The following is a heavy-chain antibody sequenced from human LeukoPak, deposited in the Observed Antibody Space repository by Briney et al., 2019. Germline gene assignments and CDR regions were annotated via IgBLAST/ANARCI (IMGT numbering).Heavy chain of an antibody. J-gene: IGHJ4*01. Sequence: GESLKISCKGSGYSFTSYWIGWVHQMPGKGLEWMGIIYPGDSDTRYSPSFQGQVTISADKSITTAYLQWSSLQAPDTAIDSSARQADYNXXXXXXXXXXXXWXXXTLVTVSS. V-gene: IGHV5-51*07. D-gene: IGHD3-16*01. CDR1: GYSFTSYW. CDR2: IYPGDSDT. CDR3: ARQADYNXXXXXXXXXXXX.